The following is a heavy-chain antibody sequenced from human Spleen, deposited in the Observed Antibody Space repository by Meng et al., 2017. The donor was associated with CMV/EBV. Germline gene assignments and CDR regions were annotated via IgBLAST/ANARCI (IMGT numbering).Heavy chain of an antibody. Sequence: SETLSLTCTVSGGSVRSGTYYWSWIRQPPGKGLEWIGYIYYSGSTNYDSGSTNYNPSLKSRVTISVDTSKNQFSLKLTSVSAADTAVYYCARGYDFWSGYYKTYYYYGMDVWGQGTTVTVSS. J-gene: IGHJ6*02. V-gene: IGHV4-39*07. D-gene: IGHD3-3*01. CDR2: IYYSGSTNYDSGST. CDR1: GGSVRSGTYY. CDR3: ARGYDFWSGYYKTYYYYGMDV.